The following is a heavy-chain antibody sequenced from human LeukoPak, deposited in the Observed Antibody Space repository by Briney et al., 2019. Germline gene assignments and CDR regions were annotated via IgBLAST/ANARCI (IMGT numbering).Heavy chain of an antibody. Sequence: SETLSLTCAVYGGSLSGYYWSWIRQPPGKGLEWIGEINHSGSTNYNPSLKSQVTISVDTSKNQFSLKLSSVTAADTAVYYCARSHMVRGSPPGYWGQGTLVTVSS. D-gene: IGHD3-10*01. CDR2: INHSGST. J-gene: IGHJ4*02. CDR1: GGSLSGYY. V-gene: IGHV4-34*01. CDR3: ARSHMVRGSPPGY.